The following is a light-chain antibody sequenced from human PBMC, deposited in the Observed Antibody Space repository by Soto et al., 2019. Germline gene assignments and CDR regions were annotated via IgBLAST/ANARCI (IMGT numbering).Light chain of an antibody. V-gene: IGKV1-5*01. CDR1: QSISTW. CDR3: QQYNSYPRT. Sequence: DIQMTQSPSTLSASVGDRVTITCRASQSISTWLAWYQQKPGKAPTLLIYHASSLASGVPSRFSGSGSGTEFTITISSLQPDDFATYHCQQYNSYPRTFGQGTKVEIK. J-gene: IGKJ1*01. CDR2: HAS.